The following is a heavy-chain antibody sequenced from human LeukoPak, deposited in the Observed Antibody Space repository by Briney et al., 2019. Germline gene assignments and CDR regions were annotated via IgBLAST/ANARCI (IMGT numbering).Heavy chain of an antibody. CDR2: ISYDGSNK. CDR1: GFTFSSYS. D-gene: IGHD2/OR15-2a*01. CDR3: ARSRAFDY. V-gene: IGHV3-30*04. Sequence: PGGSLRLSCAASGFTFSSYSMHWVRQAPGKGLEWVAVISYDGSNKFYVDSVKGRFTISRDNSKNTLHLQMNSLRAEDTAVYYCARSRAFDYWGQGTLVTVSS. J-gene: IGHJ4*02.